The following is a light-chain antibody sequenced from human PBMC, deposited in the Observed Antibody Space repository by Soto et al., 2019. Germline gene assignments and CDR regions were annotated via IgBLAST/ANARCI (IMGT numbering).Light chain of an antibody. Sequence: QSVLTQPPSVSGAPGQTVTISCTGSSYNIGARYEVHWYQQLPGTAPKLLIYEDIKRPSGVPDRFSGSKSGASASLAITGLLSEDEAEYYCQSYDSSLSAVVFGGGTKLTVL. CDR2: EDI. CDR1: SYNIGARYE. CDR3: QSYDSSLSAVV. J-gene: IGLJ2*01. V-gene: IGLV1-40*01.